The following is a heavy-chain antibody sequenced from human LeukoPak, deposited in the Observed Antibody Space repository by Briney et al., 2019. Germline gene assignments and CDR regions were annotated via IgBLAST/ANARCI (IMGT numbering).Heavy chain of an antibody. CDR1: GFTVSSNY. CDR3: AGDPHYYDSSGYYRH. J-gene: IGHJ1*01. Sequence: GGSLRLSCAASGFTVSSNYMSWVRQAPGKGLERVSVIYSGGSTYYADSVKGRFTISRDNSKNTLYLQMNSLRAEDTAVYYCAGDPHYYDSSGYYRHWGRGTLVTVSS. CDR2: IYSGGST. V-gene: IGHV3-53*01. D-gene: IGHD3-22*01.